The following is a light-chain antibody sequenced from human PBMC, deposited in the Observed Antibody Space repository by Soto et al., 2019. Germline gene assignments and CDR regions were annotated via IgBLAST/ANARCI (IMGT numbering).Light chain of an antibody. CDR2: DAS. V-gene: IGKV1-33*01. J-gene: IGKJ4*01. CDR3: QQNDNLPPLT. Sequence: DIQMTQSPSSLSASVGDRVTITCQASRDISNYLNWYQQKPGKVPKLLIYDASKLETGVPSRFGGSGSGTDFTCTISSLQPEDIATYYCQQNDNLPPLTFGGGTKVEIK. CDR1: RDISNY.